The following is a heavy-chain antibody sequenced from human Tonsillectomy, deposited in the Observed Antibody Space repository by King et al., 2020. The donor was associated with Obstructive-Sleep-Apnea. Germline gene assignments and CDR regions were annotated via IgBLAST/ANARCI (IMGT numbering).Heavy chain of an antibody. D-gene: IGHD6-13*01. CDR2: ISYDGSNK. CDR3: AKEMFGSRWLEAFDI. CDR1: GFTFSSSG. J-gene: IGHJ3*02. V-gene: IGHV3-30*18. Sequence: QLVQSGGGVVQPGRSLRLSCAASGFTFSSSGMHWVRQAPGKGLEWGAIISYDGSNKYYADFLKGLFTISRDNSKNTRFLQMNSLRAEDTAVYYCAKEMFGSRWLEAFDIWGQGTMVTVSS.